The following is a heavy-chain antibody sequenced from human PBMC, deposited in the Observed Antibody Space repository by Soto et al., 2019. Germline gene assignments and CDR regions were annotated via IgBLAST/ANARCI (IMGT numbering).Heavy chain of an antibody. Sequence: QSQTLSLTCAISGDSVSSNSAAWNWIRQSPSRGLEWLGRTYYRFKRYNDYAVSVRSRITINPYTSKNQFSLQLNSVPPEDQAVYYCARVRSYGDDAFDIWGQGTMVTVSS. V-gene: IGHV6-1*01. J-gene: IGHJ3*02. D-gene: IGHD3-10*01. CDR2: TYYRFKRYN. CDR3: ARVRSYGDDAFDI. CDR1: GDSVSSNSAA.